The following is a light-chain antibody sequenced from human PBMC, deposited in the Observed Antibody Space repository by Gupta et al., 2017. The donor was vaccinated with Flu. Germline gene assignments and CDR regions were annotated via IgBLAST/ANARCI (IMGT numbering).Light chain of an antibody. J-gene: IGLJ2*01. CDR2: TNN. CDR3: AAWDDSLNDLL. CDR1: SSNIGSHV. Sequence: QSVLTQPPSPSGTPGQRVTISCSGGSSNIGSHVVDWYQQVPGTAPRLLIYTNNQRPSGVPDRFSGSKSGTSASLAISGLQSEDEADYCCAAWDDSLNDLLFGGGTKLTVL. V-gene: IGLV1-44*01.